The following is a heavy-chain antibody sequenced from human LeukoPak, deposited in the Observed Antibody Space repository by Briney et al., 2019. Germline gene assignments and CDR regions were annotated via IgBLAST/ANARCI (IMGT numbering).Heavy chain of an antibody. D-gene: IGHD3-3*01. CDR2: INLDGSGT. Sequence: GGSLRLSCTASGFTISAYWMQWVRQPPGKGLEWVSRINLDGSGTSYADSVKGRFTISRDNAKNTLYLQMNSLRAEDTAVYYCVRFRAFDIWGQGTMVTVSS. V-gene: IGHV3-74*01. J-gene: IGHJ3*02. CDR3: VRFRAFDI. CDR1: GFTISAYW.